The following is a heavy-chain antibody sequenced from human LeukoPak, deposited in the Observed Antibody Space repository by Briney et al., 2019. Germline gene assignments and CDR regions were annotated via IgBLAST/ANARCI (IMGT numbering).Heavy chain of an antibody. Sequence: SETLSLTCTVSGGSISSYYWNWIRQPPGKGLEWIGYIYYTGNTNYNPSLKSRVTISVDTSKNQFSLNLSSVTAADTAVYYCARDLTIRGGFDPWGQGTLVTVSS. J-gene: IGHJ5*02. CDR1: GGSISSYY. CDR2: IYYTGNT. D-gene: IGHD3-10*01. CDR3: ARDLTIRGGFDP. V-gene: IGHV4-59*01.